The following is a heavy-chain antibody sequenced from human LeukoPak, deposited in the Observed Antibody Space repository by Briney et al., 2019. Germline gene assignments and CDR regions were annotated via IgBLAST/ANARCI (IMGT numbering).Heavy chain of an antibody. CDR1: GGFINSGGYY. Sequence: SQTLSLTCTVSGGFINSGGYYWSWIRQPPGKGLEWIGYIYYSGSTYYTPSLKSRVTISVDTSKNQFSLTLSSVTPADTAVYYSAREYSSGWYEGIDWFDPWGQGTLVTVSS. CDR3: AREYSSGWYEGIDWFDP. CDR2: IYYSGST. V-gene: IGHV4-31*03. D-gene: IGHD6-19*01. J-gene: IGHJ5*02.